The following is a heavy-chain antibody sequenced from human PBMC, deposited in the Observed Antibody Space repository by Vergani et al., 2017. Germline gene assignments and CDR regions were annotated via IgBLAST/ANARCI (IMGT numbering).Heavy chain of an antibody. V-gene: IGHV3-7*03. J-gene: IGHJ3*02. CDR1: GFTFSNYW. D-gene: IGHD3-22*01. CDR2: IKQDGSEK. CDR3: ARYPNYYDSSGYYYGDAFDI. Sequence: EVQLVESGGGLVQPGGSLRLSCAASGFTFSNYWMTWVRQAPGKGLEWVGNIKQDGSEKYYVDSVKGRFTISRDNAKNSLYLQMNTLRAEDTAVYYCARYPNYYDSSGYYYGDAFDIWGQGTMVTVSS.